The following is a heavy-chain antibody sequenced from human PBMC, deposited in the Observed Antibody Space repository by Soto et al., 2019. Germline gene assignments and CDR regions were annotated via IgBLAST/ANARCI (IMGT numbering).Heavy chain of an antibody. CDR1: GYTFTRYN. V-gene: IGHV1-46*01. CDR3: ARVRGGGSEYFFDY. CDR2: IXXSXXTT. J-gene: IGHJ4*02. Sequence: SVKVSCKASGYTFTRYNVHWVRQAPGQGLEWMAIIXXSXXTTYYVQKFEGRVTLTTDTSTSTVYMELSSLRSDDTAVYYCARVRGGGSEYFFDYWGQGTLVTVSS. D-gene: IGHD2-15*01.